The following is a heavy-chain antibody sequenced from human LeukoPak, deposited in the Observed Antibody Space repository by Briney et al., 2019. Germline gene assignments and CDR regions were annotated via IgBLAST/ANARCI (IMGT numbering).Heavy chain of an antibody. CDR3: ATDGQYSSGWYNY. Sequence: SVKVSCKASGGTFGSYAISWVRQAPGQGLEWMGGIIPIFGTANYAQKFQGRVTITADESTSTAYMELSSLRSEDTAVYYCATDGQYSSGWYNYWGQGTLVTVSS. CDR2: IIPIFGTA. CDR1: GGTFGSYA. D-gene: IGHD6-19*01. J-gene: IGHJ4*02. V-gene: IGHV1-69*13.